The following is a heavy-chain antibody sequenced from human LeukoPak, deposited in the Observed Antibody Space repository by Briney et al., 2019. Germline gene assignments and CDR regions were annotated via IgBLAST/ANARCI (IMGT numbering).Heavy chain of an antibody. Sequence: GASVKVSCKASGYTFNGYYKHWVRQAPGQGLEWMGWINPNSGGTNYAQKGRVTMTRDTSISTAYMELSSLRSEDTAVYYCARDLRNYYGSGSYYSEEVYWGQGTLVTVSS. CDR1: GYTFNGYY. J-gene: IGHJ4*02. V-gene: IGHV1-2*02. CDR3: ARDLRNYYGSGSYYSEEVY. CDR2: INPNSGGT. D-gene: IGHD3-10*01.